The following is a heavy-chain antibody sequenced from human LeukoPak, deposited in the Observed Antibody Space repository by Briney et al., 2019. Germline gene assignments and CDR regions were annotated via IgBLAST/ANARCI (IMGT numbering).Heavy chain of an antibody. CDR1: GGSISSYY. V-gene: IGHV4-59*01. CDR3: ARSRVVIPFDY. D-gene: IGHD3-3*01. J-gene: IGHJ4*02. Sequence: PSETLSLTCTVSGGSISSYYWSWIRQPPGKGLEWIGYIYYSGSTNYNPSLKSRVTISVDTSKNQFSLKLSSVTAADTAVYYCARSRVVIPFDYWGQGTLVTVSS. CDR2: IYYSGST.